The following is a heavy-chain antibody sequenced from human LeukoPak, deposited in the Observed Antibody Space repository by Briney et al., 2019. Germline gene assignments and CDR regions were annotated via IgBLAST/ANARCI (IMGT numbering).Heavy chain of an antibody. J-gene: IGHJ4*02. V-gene: IGHV3-23*01. CDR2: ISGSGDST. CDR1: GFTFSSYP. D-gene: IGHD2-15*01. CDR3: ARREDCSGGSCYSNY. Sequence: GGSLRLSFAASGFTFSSYPMSWVRPAPGKGLEWVSGISGSGDSTYYADSVKGRFTISRDNARNSLYLQMNSLRAEDTAVYYCARREDCSGGSCYSNYWGQGTLVTVSS.